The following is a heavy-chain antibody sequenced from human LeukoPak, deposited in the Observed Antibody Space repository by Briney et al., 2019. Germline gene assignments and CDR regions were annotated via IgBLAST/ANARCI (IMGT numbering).Heavy chain of an antibody. CDR3: ARKAGMFATFDF. J-gene: IGHJ4*02. Sequence: PSETLSLTCTVSSGSISTYYWTWIRQPPGKGLEWIGYISYSGSTKYNPSLTRRTTISLDTSKNQFSLELRSMTAADTAIYYCARKAGMFATFDFWGQGILVTVSS. CDR1: SGSISTYY. CDR2: ISYSGST. V-gene: IGHV4-59*08. D-gene: IGHD2-8*01.